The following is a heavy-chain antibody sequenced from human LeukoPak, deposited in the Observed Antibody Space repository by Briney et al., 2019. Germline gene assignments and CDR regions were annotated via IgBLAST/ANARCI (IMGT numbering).Heavy chain of an antibody. J-gene: IGHJ6*02. D-gene: IGHD4-17*01. CDR1: GGSISSYY. CDR2: IYYSGST. V-gene: IGHV4-59*01. Sequence: PSETLSLTCTVSGGSISSYYWSWIRQPPGKGLEWLGYIYYSGSTNYNPSLKSRVTISVDTSKNQFSLKLSSVTAADTAVYYCARDPPDGYGDPYGMDVWGQGTTVTVSS. CDR3: ARDPPDGYGDPYGMDV.